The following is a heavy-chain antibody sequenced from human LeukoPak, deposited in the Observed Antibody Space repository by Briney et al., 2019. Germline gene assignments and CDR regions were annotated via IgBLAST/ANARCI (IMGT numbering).Heavy chain of an antibody. J-gene: IGHJ6*03. Sequence: PSETLSLTCTVSGGSISSYYWSWIRQPPGKGLEWIGYIYYSGSTNYNPSLKSRVTISVDTSKNQFSLKLSSVTAADTAVYYCARDRGYSYGDYYYYYMDVWGKGTTVTVSS. D-gene: IGHD5-18*01. CDR3: ARDRGYSYGDYYYYYMDV. CDR2: IYYSGST. CDR1: GGSISSYY. V-gene: IGHV4-59*01.